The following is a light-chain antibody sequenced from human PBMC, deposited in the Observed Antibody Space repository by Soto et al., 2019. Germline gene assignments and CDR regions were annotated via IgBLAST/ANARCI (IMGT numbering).Light chain of an antibody. Sequence: EVVMTQSPATLSVSPGERVTLSCRASQSINAHLAWYQQKPGQAPRLLIYGASTRATGIPARFSGSGSGTEFTLTISSLQSEDFAVYYCQQYNNWPPWTFGQGTKVEIK. J-gene: IGKJ1*01. CDR3: QQYNNWPPWT. CDR1: QSINAH. CDR2: GAS. V-gene: IGKV3-15*01.